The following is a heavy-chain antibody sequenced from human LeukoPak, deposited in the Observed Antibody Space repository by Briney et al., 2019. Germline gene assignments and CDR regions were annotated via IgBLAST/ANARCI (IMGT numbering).Heavy chain of an antibody. V-gene: IGHV4-59*12. D-gene: IGHD3-10*01. CDR3: ARRVGRYFGERAYYYNYMDV. CDR1: DGSISSYY. J-gene: IGHJ6*03. CDR2: IYNSGST. Sequence: PSETLSLTCTVSDGSISSYYWSWIRQPPGKGLEWIGYIYNSGSTNYNPSLKSRVTISVDTSKNQFSLKLSSVTAADTAVYYCARRVGRYFGERAYYYNYMDVWGKGTTVTISS.